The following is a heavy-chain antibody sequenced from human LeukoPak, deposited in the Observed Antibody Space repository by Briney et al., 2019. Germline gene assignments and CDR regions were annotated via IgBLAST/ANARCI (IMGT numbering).Heavy chain of an antibody. D-gene: IGHD2-15*01. CDR3: ARLGYCSGGSCSWDYFDY. CDR2: IIPIFGIA. CDR1: GGTFSSYA. V-gene: IGHV1-69*04. J-gene: IGHJ4*02. Sequence: SVKVSCKASGGTFSSYAIRWVRQAPGQGLEWMGRIIPIFGIANYAQKFQGRVTITADKSTSTAYMELSSLRSEDTAVYYCARLGYCSGGSCSWDYFDYWGQGTLVTVSS.